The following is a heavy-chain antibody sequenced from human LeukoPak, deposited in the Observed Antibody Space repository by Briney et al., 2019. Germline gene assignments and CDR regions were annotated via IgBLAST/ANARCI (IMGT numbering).Heavy chain of an antibody. J-gene: IGHJ4*02. Sequence: GGSLRLSCAASGFTFSSYWMSWVRQAPGKGLEWVANIKQDGSEKYYVDSVKGRFTISRDNAKNSLYLQMNSLRAEDTAVYYCERDPAYDFWSGYRWGQGTLVTVSS. CDR1: GFTFSSYW. D-gene: IGHD3-3*01. CDR3: ERDPAYDFWSGYR. CDR2: IKQDGSEK. V-gene: IGHV3-7*01.